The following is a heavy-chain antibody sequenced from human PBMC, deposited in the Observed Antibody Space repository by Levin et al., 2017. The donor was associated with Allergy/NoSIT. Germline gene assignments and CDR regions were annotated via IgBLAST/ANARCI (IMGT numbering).Heavy chain of an antibody. J-gene: IGHJ5*02. V-gene: IGHV3-15*01. CDR1: GLGSRNAW. D-gene: IGHD1-26*01. Sequence: AGGSLRLSCAVSGLGSRNAWMNWVRQAPGKGLEWVGRVKSTTDGGTIDYAAPVKGRFTISRDDSKKTVSLQMNNLSVADTGVYYCTLGAEWFDPWGQGTPVTVSS. CDR3: TLGAEWFDP. CDR2: VKSTTDGGTI.